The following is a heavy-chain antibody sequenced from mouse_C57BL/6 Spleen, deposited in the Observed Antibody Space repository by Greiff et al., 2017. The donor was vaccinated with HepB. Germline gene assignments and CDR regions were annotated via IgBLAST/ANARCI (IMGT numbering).Heavy chain of an antibody. V-gene: IGHV1-64*01. J-gene: IGHJ3*01. CDR2: IHPNSGST. D-gene: IGHD2-3*01. Sequence: QVQLQQSGAELVKPGASVKLSCKASGYTFTSYWMHWVKQRPGQGLEWIGMIHPNSGSTNYNEKFKSKATLTVDKSSSTAYMQLSSLTSEDSAVYYCATIYDGYYDWFAYWGQGTLVTVSA. CDR3: ATIYDGYYDWFAY. CDR1: GYTFTSYW.